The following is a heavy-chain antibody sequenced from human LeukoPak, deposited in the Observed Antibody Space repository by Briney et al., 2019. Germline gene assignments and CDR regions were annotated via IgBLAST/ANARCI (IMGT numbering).Heavy chain of an antibody. V-gene: IGHV4-34*01. CDR3: ARRYYYNLGSFPFDF. J-gene: IGHJ4*02. D-gene: IGHD3-10*01. CDR1: GGPFSGYF. CDR2: IHNSGTT. Sequence: SETLSLTCTVSGGPFSGYFWSWIRQSSGKGLEWIGEIHNSGTTNYNPSLNSRVTISEDTSKNQFYLNLSSVTAADTAVYYCARRYYYNLGSFPFDFWGQGTLVNVSS.